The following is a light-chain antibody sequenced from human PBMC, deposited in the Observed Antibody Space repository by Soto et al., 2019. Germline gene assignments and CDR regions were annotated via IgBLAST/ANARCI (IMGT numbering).Light chain of an antibody. CDR3: QQYNSYPRT. V-gene: IGKV1-5*03. Sequence: DIQMTQSPSTLSASVRDRVTMTCRASQSISTWLAWYQQKPGKPPKLLIYKTSTLESGVPSRFSGSGSGTEFTLTISSLQPDDFATYYCQQYNSYPRTFGQGTKVEIK. CDR2: KTS. J-gene: IGKJ1*01. CDR1: QSISTW.